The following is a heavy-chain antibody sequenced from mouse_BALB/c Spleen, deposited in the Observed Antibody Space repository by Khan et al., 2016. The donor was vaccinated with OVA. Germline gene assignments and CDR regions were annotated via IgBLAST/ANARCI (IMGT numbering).Heavy chain of an antibody. V-gene: IGHV1-7*01. CDR2: ITPSTGYT. D-gene: IGHD2-1*01. Sequence: QVQLQQSGAELAKPGASVKISCKASGYSFTTYWMHWVKQRPGQGLEWIGYITPSTGYTDYNQKFKDKATLTADKSSSTAYMELSRPTSDDSAVYYCGRGGHYGAWFAYWGQGTLVTVAA. CDR1: GYSFTTYW. CDR3: GRGGHYGAWFAY. J-gene: IGHJ3*01.